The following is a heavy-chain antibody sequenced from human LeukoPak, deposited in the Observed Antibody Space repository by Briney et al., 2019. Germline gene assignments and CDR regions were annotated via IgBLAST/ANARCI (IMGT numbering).Heavy chain of an antibody. Sequence: LSGGSLRLSCAASGFTFSSYAMSWVRQAPGKGLEWVSAISGSGGSTYYADSVKGRFTISRDNSKNTLYLQMNSLRAGDTAVYYCAKSAAAGNYYYYGMDVWGQGTTVTVSS. D-gene: IGHD6-13*01. J-gene: IGHJ6*02. CDR1: GFTFSSYA. V-gene: IGHV3-23*01. CDR3: AKSAAAGNYYYYGMDV. CDR2: ISGSGGST.